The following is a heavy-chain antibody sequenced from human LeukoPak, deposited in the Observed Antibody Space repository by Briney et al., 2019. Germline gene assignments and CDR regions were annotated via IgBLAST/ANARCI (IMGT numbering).Heavy chain of an antibody. CDR1: GYSISSGYY. CDR3: ARDTLYYYGSGSYYL. D-gene: IGHD3-10*01. J-gene: IGHJ5*02. Sequence: PSETLPLTCTVSGYSISSGYYWGWIRQPPGKGLEWIGSIYHSGSTYYDPSLKSRVTISVDTSKNQFSLKLSSVTAADTAVYYCARDTLYYYGSGSYYLWGQGTLVTVSS. CDR2: IYHSGST. V-gene: IGHV4-38-2*02.